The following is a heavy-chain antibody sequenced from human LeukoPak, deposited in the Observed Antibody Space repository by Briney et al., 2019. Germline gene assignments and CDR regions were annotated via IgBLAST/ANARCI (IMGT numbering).Heavy chain of an antibody. CDR1: GGSFSGYY. Sequence: PSETLSLTCAVYGGSFSGYYWSWIRQPPGKGLEWIREINHSGSTNYNPSLKSRVTISVDTSKNQFSLKLSSVTAADTAVYYCARVPYYYGMDVWGQGTTVTVSS. CDR3: ARVPYYYGMDV. CDR2: INHSGST. V-gene: IGHV4-34*01. J-gene: IGHJ6*02.